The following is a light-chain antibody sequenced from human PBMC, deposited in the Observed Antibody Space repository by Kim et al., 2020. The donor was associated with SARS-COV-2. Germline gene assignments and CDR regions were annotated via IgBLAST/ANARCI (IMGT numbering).Light chain of an antibody. CDR3: AAWDDSLSGNWV. Sequence: ELTQPPSASGTPGQRVTISCSGSSSNIGSNYVYWYQQLPGTAPKLLIYRNNQRSSGVPDRFSGSKSGTSASLAISGLRSEDEADYYCAAWDDSLSGNWVFGGGTQLTVL. CDR1: SSNIGSNY. J-gene: IGLJ3*02. CDR2: RNN. V-gene: IGLV1-47*01.